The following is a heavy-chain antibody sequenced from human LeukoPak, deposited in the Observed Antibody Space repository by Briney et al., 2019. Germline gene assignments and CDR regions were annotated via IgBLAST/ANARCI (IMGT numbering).Heavy chain of an antibody. Sequence: PSETLSLTCAVYGGSFSGYYWSWIRQPPGKGLEWIGEINHSGSTNYNPSLKSRVTISVDTSKNQFSLKLSSVTAADTAVYYCARLSRVVSNYYYYGMDVRGQGTTVTVSS. D-gene: IGHD4-23*01. V-gene: IGHV4-34*01. CDR1: GGSFSGYY. J-gene: IGHJ6*02. CDR3: ARLSRVVSNYYYYGMDV. CDR2: INHSGST.